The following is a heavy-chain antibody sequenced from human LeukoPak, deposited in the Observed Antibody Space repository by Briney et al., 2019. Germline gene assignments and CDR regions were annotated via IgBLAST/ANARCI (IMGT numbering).Heavy chain of an antibody. D-gene: IGHD1-26*01. J-gene: IGHJ4*02. Sequence: GGALRLSCAASGFTFSSYAMSWVRQAPGKGLEWVSAISGSGGSTYYADSVKGRFTISRDNSKNTLYLQMNSLRAEDTAVYYCARRASGADYFDYWGQGTLVTVFS. CDR2: ISGSGGST. CDR3: ARRASGADYFDY. CDR1: GFTFSSYA. V-gene: IGHV3-23*01.